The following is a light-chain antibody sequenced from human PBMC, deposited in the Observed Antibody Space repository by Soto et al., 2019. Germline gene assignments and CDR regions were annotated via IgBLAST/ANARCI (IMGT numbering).Light chain of an antibody. J-gene: IGKJ4*01. CDR1: QSVSSY. Sequence: EIVLTQSPATLSLSPGERATLSCRASQSVSSYLAWYQQKHGQAPRLLIYDVFNRATGIPARFSGSGSGTDFTLTISSLEPEDFAVYYCQQRSDWRVSFGGGTKVEIK. V-gene: IGKV3-11*01. CDR3: QQRSDWRVS. CDR2: DVF.